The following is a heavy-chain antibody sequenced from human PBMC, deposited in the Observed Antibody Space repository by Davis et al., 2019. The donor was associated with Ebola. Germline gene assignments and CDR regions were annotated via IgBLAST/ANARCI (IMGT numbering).Heavy chain of an antibody. D-gene: IGHD4-17*01. CDR2: ISPYNGNT. V-gene: IGHV1-18*01. Sequence: AASVKVSCKASGGTFSKTGISWVRQAPGQGPEWVGWISPYNGNTDYTPSLQDRVTLTTDTPANTAYMELTSLGSDDTAVYYCARVGTGEYYNYGMDVWGQGTTVTVSS. CDR1: GGTFSKTG. CDR3: ARVGTGEYYNYGMDV. J-gene: IGHJ6*02.